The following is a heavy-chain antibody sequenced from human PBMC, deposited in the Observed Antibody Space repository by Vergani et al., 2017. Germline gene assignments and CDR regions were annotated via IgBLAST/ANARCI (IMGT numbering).Heavy chain of an antibody. CDR2: INHSGST. J-gene: IGHJ4*02. CDR3: ARGARYSSGPTDY. V-gene: IGHV4-34*01. CDR1: GGSFSGYY. D-gene: IGHD6-19*01. Sequence: QVQLQQWGAGLLKPSETLSLTCAVYGGSFSGYYWSWIRQPPGKGLEWIGEINHSGSTNYNPSLKSRVTIAGDTSKNQFSLKLSSVTAADTAVYYCARGARYSSGPTDYWGQGTLVTVSS.